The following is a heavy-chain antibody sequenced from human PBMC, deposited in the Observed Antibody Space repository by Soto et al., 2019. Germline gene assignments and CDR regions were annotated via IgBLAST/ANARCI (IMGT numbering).Heavy chain of an antibody. J-gene: IGHJ6*02. D-gene: IGHD5-18*01. CDR3: ARGDTGYYYGMDV. Sequence: PGGSLRLSCAASGFTFSSYAMHWVRQAPGKGLEWVAVISYDGSNKYYADSVKGRFTISRDNSKNTLYLQMNSLRAEDTAVYYCARGDTGYYYGMDVWGQGTTVTVSS. CDR1: GFTFSSYA. V-gene: IGHV3-30-3*01. CDR2: ISYDGSNK.